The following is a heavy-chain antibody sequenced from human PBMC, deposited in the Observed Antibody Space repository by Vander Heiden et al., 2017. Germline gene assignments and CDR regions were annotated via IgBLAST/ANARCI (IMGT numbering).Heavy chain of an antibody. CDR2: IYSCGTT. CDR1: GFTVSGNY. Sequence: GGSLRLSCAASGFTVSGNYMSWVRQAPGKGLEWVSVIYSCGTTYYADSVRGRFTISRDNSKNTQYLQMNSLRAEETAVYYCARGGESWSYSAGAFDIWGQGTMVTVSS. CDR3: ARGGESWSYSAGAFDI. J-gene: IGHJ3*02. D-gene: IGHD1-26*01. V-gene: IGHV3-53*01.